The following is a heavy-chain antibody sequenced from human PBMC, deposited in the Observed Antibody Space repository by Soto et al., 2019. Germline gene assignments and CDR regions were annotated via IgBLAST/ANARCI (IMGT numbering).Heavy chain of an antibody. Sequence: QVQLVESGGGAVQPGESLRLSCVASGFDFTYYAMHWVRQAPGKGLESVAVMSSDGSKIHHTDSVKGRFTISRDNSXNXXXXXMNSLRKEXTAVYFCAKDEGVGGTLGLFDYWGQGTLVSVSS. J-gene: IGHJ4*02. CDR2: MSSDGSKI. D-gene: IGHD1-26*01. CDR3: AKDEGVGGTLGLFDY. V-gene: IGHV3-30*18. CDR1: GFDFTYYA.